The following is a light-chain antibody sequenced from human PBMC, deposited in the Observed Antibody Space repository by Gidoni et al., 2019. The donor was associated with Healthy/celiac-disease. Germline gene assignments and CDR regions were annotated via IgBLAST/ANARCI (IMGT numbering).Light chain of an antibody. CDR3: SSYTSISTPPYV. CDR1: SSDVGGYNY. Sequence: QSALTQPASVSGSPGQSITISCTGTSSDVGGYNYVSWYQQPPGKAPKLMIYDVSNRPSGVSNRVSGSKSGNTASLTISGLQAEDEADYYCSSYTSISTPPYVFGTGTKVTVL. V-gene: IGLV2-14*03. J-gene: IGLJ1*01. CDR2: DVS.